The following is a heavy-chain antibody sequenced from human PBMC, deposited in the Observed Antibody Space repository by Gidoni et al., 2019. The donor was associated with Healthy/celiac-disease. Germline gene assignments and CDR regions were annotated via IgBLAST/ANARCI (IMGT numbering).Heavy chain of an antibody. CDR3: ARWGDAFDI. V-gene: IGHV3-30-3*01. CDR2: ISYDGSNK. J-gene: IGHJ3*02. Sequence: QVQLVEPGGGVVQPGRSLRLPCAASGCTFSSYAMHWVRQAPGKGLEWVAVISYDGSNKCYADSVKSRFTISRDNSKNTLYLQMDSLRAEDTAVYYCARWGDAFDIWGQGTMVTVSS. D-gene: IGHD3-16*01. CDR1: GCTFSSYA.